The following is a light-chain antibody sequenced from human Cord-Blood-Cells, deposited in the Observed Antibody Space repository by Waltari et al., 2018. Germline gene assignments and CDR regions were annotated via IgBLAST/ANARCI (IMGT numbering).Light chain of an antibody. CDR3: LLSYSGARV. CDR1: TGAVTSGHY. CDR2: DTR. Sequence: QAVVTQEPSLTVSPGGTVTLTCGSSTGAVTSGHYPYWFQQKPGQAPRTLIYDTRNKPSWTPARFSGSLLGGKAALTLSGAQPEDEAEYYCLLSYSGARVFGGGTKLTVL. V-gene: IGLV7-46*01. J-gene: IGLJ3*02.